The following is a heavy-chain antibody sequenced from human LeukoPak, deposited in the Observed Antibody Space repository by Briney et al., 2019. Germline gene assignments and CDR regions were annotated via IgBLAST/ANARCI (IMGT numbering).Heavy chain of an antibody. CDR2: SYYSGTT. Sequence: SETLSLTCAVYGGSFSSYYWSWIRQPPGKGLEWIGFSYYSGTTKYNPSLKSRVTTSVDTSMNQFSLKMSSVTAADTAVYYCARVPSWGWLHVDYWGRGTLVSVSS. D-gene: IGHD5-12*01. V-gene: IGHV4-59*01. J-gene: IGHJ4*02. CDR3: ARVPSWGWLHVDY. CDR1: GGSFSSYY.